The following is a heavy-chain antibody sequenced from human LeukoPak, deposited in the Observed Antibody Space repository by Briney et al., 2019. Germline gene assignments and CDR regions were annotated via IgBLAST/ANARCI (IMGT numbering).Heavy chain of an antibody. CDR3: AREREWFGELLYNWFDP. CDR1: GGTFSSYA. CDR2: IIPIFGTA. J-gene: IGHJ5*02. D-gene: IGHD3-10*01. Sequence: SVKVSCKASGGTFSSYAISWVRQAPGQGLEWMGGIIPIFGTANYAQKFQGRVTITADESTSTAYMELSSLRSEDTAVYYCAREREWFGELLYNWFDPWGQGTLVTVSS. V-gene: IGHV1-69*13.